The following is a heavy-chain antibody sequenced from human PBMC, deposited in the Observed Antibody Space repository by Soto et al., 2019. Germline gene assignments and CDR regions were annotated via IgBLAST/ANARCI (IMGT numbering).Heavy chain of an antibody. CDR3: ARAGGSCQIAAAGTGYYYYYGMDV. D-gene: IGHD6-13*01. CDR1: GGSISSYY. CDR2: IYYSGST. Sequence: QVQLQESGPGLVKPSETLSLTCTVSGGSISSYYWSWIRQPPGKGLEWIGYIYYSGSTNYNPSLKSRVTISVDTSKNQFSLKLSSVTAADTAVYYCARAGGSCQIAAAGTGYYYYYGMDVWGQGTTVTVSS. V-gene: IGHV4-59*01. J-gene: IGHJ6*02.